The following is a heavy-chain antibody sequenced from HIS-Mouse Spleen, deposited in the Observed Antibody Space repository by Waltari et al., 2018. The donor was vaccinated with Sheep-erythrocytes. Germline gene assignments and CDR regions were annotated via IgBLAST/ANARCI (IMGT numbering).Heavy chain of an antibody. CDR1: GGTFSSYA. V-gene: IGHV1-69*04. CDR2: IIPIRGIA. CDR3: VQTGATTPHFDY. D-gene: IGHD1-26*01. Sequence: QVQLVQSGAEVKKPGSSVKVSCKASGGTFSSYAISWVRQAPGQGLEWMGRIIPIRGIANYAQKFQGRVTITADKSTSTAYMELSSLRSEDTAVYYCVQTGATTPHFDYWGQGTLVTVSS. J-gene: IGHJ4*02.